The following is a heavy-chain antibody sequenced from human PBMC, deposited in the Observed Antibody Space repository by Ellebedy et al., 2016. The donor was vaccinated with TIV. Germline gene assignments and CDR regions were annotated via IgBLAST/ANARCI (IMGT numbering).Heavy chain of an antibody. CDR3: ARFVVAATDYYYGMDV. J-gene: IGHJ6*02. V-gene: IGHV1-46*01. Sequence: ASVKVSCKASGYTFTSCYMHWVRQAPGQGLEWMGIINPSGGGTSYAQKFQGRVTMTRDTSTSTVYMELSSLRSEDTAVYYCARFVVAATDYYYGMDVWGQGTTVTVSS. CDR2: INPSGGGT. D-gene: IGHD2-15*01. CDR1: GYTFTSCY.